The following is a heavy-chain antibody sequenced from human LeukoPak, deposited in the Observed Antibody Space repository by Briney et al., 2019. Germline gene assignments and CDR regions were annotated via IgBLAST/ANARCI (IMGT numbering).Heavy chain of an antibody. J-gene: IGHJ4*02. CDR2: ISGSGGST. D-gene: IGHD3-10*01. CDR1: GFTFSGYA. Sequence: GGSLRLSCAASGFTFSGYAMSWVRQAPGKGLEWVSAISGSGGSTYYADSVKGRFTISRDNSKNTLYLQMNSLRAEDTAVYYCAVVPRRSYGSGSYFPDYWGQGTLVTVSS. V-gene: IGHV3-23*01. CDR3: AVVPRRSYGSGSYFPDY.